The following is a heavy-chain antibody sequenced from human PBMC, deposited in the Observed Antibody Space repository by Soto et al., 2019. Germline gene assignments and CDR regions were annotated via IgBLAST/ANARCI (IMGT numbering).Heavy chain of an antibody. CDR1: GGTFSSYA. CDR3: ARAHYDSSGPTYYFDY. V-gene: IGHV1-69*01. D-gene: IGHD3-22*01. Sequence: QVQLVQSGAEVKKPGSSVKVSCKASGGTFSSYAISWVRQAPGQGLEWMGGIIPIFGTANYAQKFQGRVTITADESTRTAYMELRRVRSEDTAVYYCARAHYDSSGPTYYFDYWGQGTLVTVSS. CDR2: IIPIFGTA. J-gene: IGHJ4*02.